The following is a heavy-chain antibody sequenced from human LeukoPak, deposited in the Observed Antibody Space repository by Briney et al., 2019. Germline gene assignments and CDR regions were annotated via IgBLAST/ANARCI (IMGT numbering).Heavy chain of an antibody. J-gene: IGHJ6*02. CDR3: ARRRYYYGSGRSNYYGMDV. Sequence: SETLSLTCTVSGGSISAYYWSWIRQPPGKGLEWIGYIFYSGSTNYNPSLKSRVTISIDTSKNQFSLKLSSVTAADTAVYYCARRRYYYGSGRSNYYGMDVWGQGTTVTVSS. CDR2: IFYSGST. V-gene: IGHV4-59*08. D-gene: IGHD3-10*01. CDR1: GGSISAYY.